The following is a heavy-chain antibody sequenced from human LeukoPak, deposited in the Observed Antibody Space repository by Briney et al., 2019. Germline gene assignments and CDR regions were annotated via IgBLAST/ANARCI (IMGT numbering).Heavy chain of an antibody. CDR3: ARVTITTMNAFDI. D-gene: IGHD4-11*01. V-gene: IGHV1-2*02. J-gene: IGHJ3*02. Sequence: ASLKVSCKASGYTFTFTSYYMHWVRQAPGQGLEWMGWINPNSGGTNYEQKFQGRVTMTRDTSISTAYMELSRLRSDDTAVYYCARVTITTMNAFDIWGQGTMVTVSS. CDR1: GYTFTFTSYY. CDR2: INPNSGGT.